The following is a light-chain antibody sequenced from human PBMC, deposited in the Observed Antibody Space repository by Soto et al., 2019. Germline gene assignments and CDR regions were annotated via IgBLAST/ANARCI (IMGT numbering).Light chain of an antibody. V-gene: IGKV3-20*01. Sequence: EIVLTQSPGTLSLSPGERATISCRASQSVSSSYLAWYQQKPGQAPRLLIYGASSRATGIPDRFSGSGSGTDFTLTISRLEPEDFAVYYCQQYKTFGQGTRLEIK. CDR1: QSVSSSY. J-gene: IGKJ5*01. CDR3: QQYKT. CDR2: GAS.